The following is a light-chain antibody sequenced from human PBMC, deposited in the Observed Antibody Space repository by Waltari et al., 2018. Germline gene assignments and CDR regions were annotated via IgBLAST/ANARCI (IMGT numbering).Light chain of an antibody. CDR3: QQSYTTPRT. V-gene: IGKV1-39*01. Sequence: DIQMTQSPSSLSASVGDRVTITCRASQSIRTFLNWYQQNPGKAPKLLIYDASKLETAVPSRFSGSGSGTDFALTISSLQPEDFATYYCQQSYTTPRTFGQGTKVEI. J-gene: IGKJ1*01. CDR2: DAS. CDR1: QSIRTF.